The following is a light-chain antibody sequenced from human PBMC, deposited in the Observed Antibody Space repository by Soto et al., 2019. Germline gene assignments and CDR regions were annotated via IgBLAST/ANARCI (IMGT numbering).Light chain of an antibody. CDR1: QSVSSSY. CDR2: GAS. CDR3: QQYGDWPLT. V-gene: IGKV3-20*01. Sequence: EIVLTQSPGTLSLSPGERATLSCRASQSVSSSYLAWYQQKPGQAPRLLIYGASSRATGTPDRFSGSGSGTDFTLTISRLEPEDFAVYYCQQYGDWPLTFGGGAKVEIE. J-gene: IGKJ4*01.